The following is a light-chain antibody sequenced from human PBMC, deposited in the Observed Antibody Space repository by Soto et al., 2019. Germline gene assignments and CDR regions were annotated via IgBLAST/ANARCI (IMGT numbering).Light chain of an antibody. V-gene: IGKV3-11*01. Sequence: EIVLTHSPATLSLSPGERATLSCWASQSVSSYLAWYQQKPGQAPRLLIYDASNRATGIPARFSGSGSGTDFTLTISSLEPEDFAVYYCQQRSNCPLTFGGGTKVDIK. CDR3: QQRSNCPLT. CDR2: DAS. CDR1: QSVSSY. J-gene: IGKJ4*01.